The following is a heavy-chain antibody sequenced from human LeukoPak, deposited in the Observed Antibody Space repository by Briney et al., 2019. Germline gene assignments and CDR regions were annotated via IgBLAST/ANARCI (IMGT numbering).Heavy chain of an antibody. D-gene: IGHD5-24*01. J-gene: IGHJ3*02. V-gene: IGHV3-23*01. CDR2: ISGSGGGT. CDR3: AKGNWDGYNRAFDI. CDR1: GFTFSSYA. Sequence: GGSLRLSCAASGFTFSSYAMSWVRQAPGKGLEWVSGISGSGGGTYYGDSVKGRFTISRDKSKNTLYLQMNSLRAEDTAVYYCAKGNWDGYNRAFDIWGLGTMVTVSS.